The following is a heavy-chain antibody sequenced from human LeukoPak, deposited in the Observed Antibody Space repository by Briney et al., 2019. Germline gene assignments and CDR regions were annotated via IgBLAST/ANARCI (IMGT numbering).Heavy chain of an antibody. CDR2: IRDKPDGGTT. J-gene: IGHJ6*02. D-gene: IGHD2-2*01. CDR3: TTDNAPGMDV. CDR1: GFTFSNAW. Sequence: GGSLRLSCAASGFTFSNAWMSWIRQAPAKGLGWVGLIRDKPDGGTTDYAAPVKGRFTISRDDSKSMLYLQMNSLKTEDTAVYYCTTDNAPGMDVWGQGTTVTVSS. V-gene: IGHV3-15*01.